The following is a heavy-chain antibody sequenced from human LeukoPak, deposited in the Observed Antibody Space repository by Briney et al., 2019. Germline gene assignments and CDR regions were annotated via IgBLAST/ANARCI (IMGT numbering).Heavy chain of an antibody. J-gene: IGHJ4*02. D-gene: IGHD1-1*01. Sequence: SQTLSLTCAISGDSVSSNSAAWNWIRQSPSRGLEWLGRTYYRSRWSTYYAVSVKSRISINQETSKNQISLQLNSVTPEDTAGYYCARSTGPIDYWGQGTLVTVSS. CDR2: TYYRSRWST. CDR3: ARSTGPIDY. V-gene: IGHV6-1*01. CDR1: GDSVSSNSAA.